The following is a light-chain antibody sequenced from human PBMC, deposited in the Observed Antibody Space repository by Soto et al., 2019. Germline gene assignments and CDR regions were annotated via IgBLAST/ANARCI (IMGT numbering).Light chain of an antibody. CDR1: QSVSND. CDR2: AAS. Sequence: AIKMTQSPSALSASVGERATISCRASQSVSNDLGWYQQKPGKAPKLLIYAASSIQSGIPSRFSGSGSGTDFTLTISSLQPEDFAAYYCLQDYNYPCTFGQGTKVDIK. J-gene: IGKJ1*01. CDR3: LQDYNYPCT. V-gene: IGKV1-6*01.